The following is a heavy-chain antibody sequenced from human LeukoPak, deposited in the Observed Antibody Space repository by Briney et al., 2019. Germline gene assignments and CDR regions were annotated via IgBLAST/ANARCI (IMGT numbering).Heavy chain of an antibody. J-gene: IGHJ4*02. D-gene: IGHD6-13*01. CDR2: ISYDGSNK. CDR1: GFTFSSYA. Sequence: HSGRSLRLSCAASGFTFSSYAMHWVRQAPGKGLEWVAVISYDGSNKYYADSVKGRFTISRDNSKNTLYLQMNSLRAEDTAVYYCARGRIAAAGNYFDYWGQGTLVTVSS. V-gene: IGHV3-30-3*01. CDR3: ARGRIAAAGNYFDY.